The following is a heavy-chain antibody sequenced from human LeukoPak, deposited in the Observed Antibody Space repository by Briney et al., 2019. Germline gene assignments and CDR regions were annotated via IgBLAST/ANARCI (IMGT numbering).Heavy chain of an antibody. V-gene: IGHV4-61*05. CDR1: GGSISSSSYY. CDR2: IYYSGST. D-gene: IGHD1-26*01. Sequence: PSETLSLTCTVSGGSISSSSYYWGWIRQPPGEGLEWIGYIYYSGSTSYNPSLKSRVTISVDTSKKQFSLKLSSVTAADTAFYYCARYIVSYPHDAFDIWGQGTMVTVSS. J-gene: IGHJ3*02. CDR3: ARYIVSYPHDAFDI.